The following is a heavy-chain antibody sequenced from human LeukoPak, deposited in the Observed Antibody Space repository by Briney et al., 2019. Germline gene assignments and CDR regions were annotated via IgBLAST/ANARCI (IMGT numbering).Heavy chain of an antibody. V-gene: IGHV3-53*01. CDR1: GFTVSSNY. CDR3: ARDLSQSRYCSGGSCYYY. CDR2: IYSGGST. D-gene: IGHD2-15*01. Sequence: GGSLRLSCAASGFTVSSNYMSWVRQAPGKGLEWVSVIYSGGSTYYADSVKCRFTISRDNSKNTLYLQMNSLRAEDTAVYYCARDLSQSRYCSGGSCYYYWGQGTLVTVSS. J-gene: IGHJ4*02.